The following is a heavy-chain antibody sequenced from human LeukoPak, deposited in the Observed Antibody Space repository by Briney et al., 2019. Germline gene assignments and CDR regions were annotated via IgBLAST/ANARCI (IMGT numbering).Heavy chain of an antibody. CDR3: ARVGRYCSGGSCYGENWFDP. D-gene: IGHD2-15*01. Sequence: SETLSLTCTVSGGSINYYYRNWIRQPPGKGLEWIGYIHSSGNTRYNPTLRSRVTMSVETSKNQFSLRLTSVTPADTAVYYCARVGRYCSGGSCYGENWFDPWGQGTLVTVSS. CDR1: GGSINYYY. CDR2: IHSSGNT. J-gene: IGHJ5*02. V-gene: IGHV4-59*01.